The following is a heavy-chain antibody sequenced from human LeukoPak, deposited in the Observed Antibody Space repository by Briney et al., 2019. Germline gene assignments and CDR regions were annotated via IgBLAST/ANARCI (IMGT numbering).Heavy chain of an antibody. D-gene: IGHD2-15*01. CDR2: ISGSGGST. CDR1: GFTFSSYA. J-gene: IGHJ4*02. V-gene: IGHV3-23*01. CDR3: AKTGGDCSGGSCYGYFDY. Sequence: GGSLRLSCAASGFTFSSYAMSWVRQAPGKGLEWVSAISGSGGSTYYADSVKGRFTISRDNSKNTLYLQMNSLRAEDTAVYYCAKTGGDCSGGSCYGYFDYWGQGTLVTVSS.